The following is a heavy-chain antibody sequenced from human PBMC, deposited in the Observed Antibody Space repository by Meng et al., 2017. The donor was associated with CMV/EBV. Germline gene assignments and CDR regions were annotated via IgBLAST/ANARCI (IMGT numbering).Heavy chain of an antibody. V-gene: IGHV3-74*01. CDR3: ARYILRFLEYGGMDV. Sequence: GESLKISCAASGFTFSSYWMHWVRQAPGKGLVWVSRINSDGSSTSYADSVKGRFTISRDNAKNTLYLQMNSLRAEDTAVYYCARYILRFLEYGGMDVWGQGTTVTVSS. CDR2: INSDGSST. CDR1: GFTFSSYW. D-gene: IGHD3-3*01. J-gene: IGHJ6*02.